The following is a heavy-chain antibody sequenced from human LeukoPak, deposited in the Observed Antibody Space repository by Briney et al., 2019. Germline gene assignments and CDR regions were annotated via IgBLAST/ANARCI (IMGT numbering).Heavy chain of an antibody. J-gene: IGHJ4*02. V-gene: IGHV1-8*01. CDR3: ARSLRGWYKDY. D-gene: IGHD6-19*01. CDR1: GYTFTNYH. CDR2: MNPNSGNT. Sequence: ASVRVSCKASGYTFTNYHMHWVRQAPGQGLEWMGWMNPNSGNTAYAQKFQGRVSMTGDTSISTAYMELSSLRSEDTAVYYCARSLRGWYKDYWGQGTLVTVSS.